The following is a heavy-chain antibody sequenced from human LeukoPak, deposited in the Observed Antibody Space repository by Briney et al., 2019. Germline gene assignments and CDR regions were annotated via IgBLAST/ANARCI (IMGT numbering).Heavy chain of an antibody. V-gene: IGHV3-30*03. Sequence: GGSLRLSCAASGFTFSNYGIHWVRQAPGKGLEWVAVISYDGSNKYYADSVKGRFTISRDNSKNTLYLQMNSLRAEDTAVYYCARERGNDILTGYYSPFDYGGRGTLVTASS. J-gene: IGHJ4*02. CDR1: GFTFSNYG. CDR3: ARERGNDILTGYYSPFDY. CDR2: ISYDGSNK. D-gene: IGHD3-9*01.